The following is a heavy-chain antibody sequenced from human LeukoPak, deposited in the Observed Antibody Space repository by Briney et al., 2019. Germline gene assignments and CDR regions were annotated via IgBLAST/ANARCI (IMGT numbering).Heavy chain of an antibody. D-gene: IGHD3-10*01. V-gene: IGHV5-51*01. CDR1: GYSFTSYW. J-gene: IGHJ4*02. Sequence: GESLKISCKGSGYSFTSYWIGWVRQMPGKGLEWMGIIYPGNSDTRYSPSFQGQVTISVDKSISTAYLQWNSLKASDAAIYYCARANYGSGSYYGDSWGQGTPVTVSS. CDR2: IYPGNSDT. CDR3: ARANYGSGSYYGDS.